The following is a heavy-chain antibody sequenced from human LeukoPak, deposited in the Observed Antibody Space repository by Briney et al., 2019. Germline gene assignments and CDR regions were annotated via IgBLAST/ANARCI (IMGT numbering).Heavy chain of an antibody. CDR1: GLAFEVYL. V-gene: IGHV3-9*01. Sequence: GGSLRLSCAASGLAFEVYLMYWVRKAPEKGVEWVSSISWSSDTVAYADSVKGRFTISRDNAKSSLYLQMNSLRAEDTAVYYCAKVAVLRFWGPGYFDFWGRGTLVTVSS. J-gene: IGHJ2*01. CDR3: AKVAVLRFWGPGYFDF. D-gene: IGHD3-3*01. CDR2: ISWSSDTV.